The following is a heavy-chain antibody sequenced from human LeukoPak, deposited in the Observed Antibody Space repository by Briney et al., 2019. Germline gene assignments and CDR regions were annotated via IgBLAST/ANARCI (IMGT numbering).Heavy chain of an antibody. Sequence: ASVKVSCKASGYTFTGYYIHWVRLAPGQGLEWMGWINPNSGGTNYAQKFQGRVTMTRDTSISTAYMELSRLRSDDTAVYYCATTYSSSFWYFQHWGQGTLVTVSS. J-gene: IGHJ1*01. CDR1: GYTFTGYY. D-gene: IGHD6-13*01. CDR3: ATTYSSSFWYFQH. V-gene: IGHV1-2*02. CDR2: INPNSGGT.